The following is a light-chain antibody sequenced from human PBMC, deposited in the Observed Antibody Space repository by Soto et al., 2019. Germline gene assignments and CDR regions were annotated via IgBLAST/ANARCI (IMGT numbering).Light chain of an antibody. Sequence: EIVLTQSPGTLSLSPGERATLSCRASQSVSSSYSAWYQQKPGQAPRLLIYGASSRATGIPDRFSGSGSGTDSTLTISSLEPEDFAVYYCQQYGSSLPITFGQGTRLEI. CDR3: QQYGSSLPIT. V-gene: IGKV3-20*01. J-gene: IGKJ5*01. CDR2: GAS. CDR1: QSVSSSY.